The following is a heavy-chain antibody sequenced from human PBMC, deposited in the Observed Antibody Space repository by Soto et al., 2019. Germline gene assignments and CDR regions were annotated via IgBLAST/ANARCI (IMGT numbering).Heavy chain of an antibody. D-gene: IGHD2-2*01. CDR2: ISAYNGNT. J-gene: IGHJ5*01. Sequence: GASVKVSCKASGYTFTSYGIGWVRQAPGQGLEWMGWISAYNGNTNYAQKLQGRVTMTIDTSTSTAYLELRSLRSDDTAVYYCAITLGYCSSTSCDSWGQGTLVTVSS. V-gene: IGHV1-18*01. CDR1: GYTFTSYG. CDR3: AITLGYCSSTSCDS.